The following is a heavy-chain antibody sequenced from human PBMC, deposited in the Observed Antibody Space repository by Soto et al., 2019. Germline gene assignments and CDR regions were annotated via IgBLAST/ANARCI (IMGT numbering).Heavy chain of an antibody. J-gene: IGHJ6*02. Sequence: TLSLTCTVSGASISRGGYYWIWIRQHPGKGLEWIGYIYYSGSTYYNPSLKSRVTISVDTSKNQFSLKLSSVTAADTAVYYCARDLVGATQNYYYYYGMDVWGQGTTVTVSS. CDR1: GASISRGGYY. D-gene: IGHD1-26*01. CDR2: IYYSGST. V-gene: IGHV4-31*03. CDR3: ARDLVGATQNYYYYYGMDV.